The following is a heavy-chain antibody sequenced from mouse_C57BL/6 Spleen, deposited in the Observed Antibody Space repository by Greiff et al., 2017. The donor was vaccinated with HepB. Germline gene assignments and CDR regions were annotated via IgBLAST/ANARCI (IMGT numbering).Heavy chain of an antibody. V-gene: IGHV1-55*01. CDR2: IYPGSGST. CDR1: GYTFTSYW. J-gene: IGHJ1*03. D-gene: IGHD2-3*01. Sequence: QVQLQQPGAELVKPGASVKMSCKASGYTFTSYWITWVKQRPGQGLEWIGDIYPGSGSTTYNEKFKSTATLTVDTSSSTANMQLSSLTSEDSAVYYCARTNGYYEDWYFDVWGTGTTVTVSS. CDR3: ARTNGYYEDWYFDV.